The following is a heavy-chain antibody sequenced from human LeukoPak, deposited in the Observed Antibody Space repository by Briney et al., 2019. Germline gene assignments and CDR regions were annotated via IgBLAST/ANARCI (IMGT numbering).Heavy chain of an antibody. Sequence: ASVKVSCKASGGAFSSYAISWVRQAPGQGLEWMGGIIPIFGTANYAQKFQGRVTITADESTSTAYMELSSLRSEDTAVYYCARDRYGSGAAFFDYWGQGTLVTVSS. CDR3: ARDRYGSGAAFFDY. D-gene: IGHD3-10*01. V-gene: IGHV1-69*13. CDR1: GGAFSSYA. CDR2: IIPIFGTA. J-gene: IGHJ4*02.